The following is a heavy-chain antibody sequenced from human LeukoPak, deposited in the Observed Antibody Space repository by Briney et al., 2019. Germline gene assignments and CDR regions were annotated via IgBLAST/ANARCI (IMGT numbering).Heavy chain of an antibody. J-gene: IGHJ4*02. Sequence: TSETLSLTCTVSGGSISSSSYYWGWIRQPPGKGLEWIGSIYYSGSTYYNPSLKSRVTISVDTSKNQFSLKLSSVTAADTAVYYCARQIVVVPAALFDYWGQGTLVTVSS. V-gene: IGHV4-39*01. CDR1: GGSISSSSYY. CDR2: IYYSGST. CDR3: ARQIVVVPAALFDY. D-gene: IGHD2-2*01.